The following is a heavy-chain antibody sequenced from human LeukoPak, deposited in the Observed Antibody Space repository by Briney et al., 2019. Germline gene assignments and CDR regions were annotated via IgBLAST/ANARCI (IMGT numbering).Heavy chain of an antibody. CDR1: GGSISSGDHY. CDR3: VRDRSGSYGVSGLDV. J-gene: IGHJ6*02. CDR2: ISYSGHT. D-gene: IGHD1-26*01. Sequence: SQTLSLTCTVSGGSISSGDHYWSWIRQPPGRGLEWIGYISYSGHTYYNSSLKSRVTISVDSSKKQFSLNLHSVSAADTAVYYCVRDRSGSYGVSGLDVWGQGTTVTVSS. V-gene: IGHV4-30-4*01.